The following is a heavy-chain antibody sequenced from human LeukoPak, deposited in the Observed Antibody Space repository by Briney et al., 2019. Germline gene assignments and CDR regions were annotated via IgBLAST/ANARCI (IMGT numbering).Heavy chain of an antibody. J-gene: IGHJ5*01. D-gene: IGHD1-26*01. CDR1: GGSITISSYY. Sequence: SETLSLTCTVSGGSITISSYYWGWIRQPPGKGLELIGSIYYSGNTYYNPSLKSRVTISVDTSKHQFSLNLSSVTAADTAIYFCARGLLYSGSFARNWFDSWGQGTLVTVSS. CDR2: IYYSGNT. CDR3: ARGLLYSGSFARNWFDS. V-gene: IGHV4-39*01.